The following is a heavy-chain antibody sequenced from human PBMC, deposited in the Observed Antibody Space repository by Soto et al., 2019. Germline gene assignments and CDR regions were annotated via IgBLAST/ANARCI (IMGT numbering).Heavy chain of an antibody. D-gene: IGHD3-10*01. Sequence: SETLSLTCAVYGGSFSGYYWSWIRQPPGKGLEWIGEINHSGSTNYNPSLKSRVTISVDTSKNQFSLKLSSVTAADTAVYYCARDSTDLMVRGVIRPWGQGTLVTVSS. CDR1: GGSFSGYY. J-gene: IGHJ5*02. CDR3: ARDSTDLMVRGVIRP. V-gene: IGHV4-34*01. CDR2: INHSGST.